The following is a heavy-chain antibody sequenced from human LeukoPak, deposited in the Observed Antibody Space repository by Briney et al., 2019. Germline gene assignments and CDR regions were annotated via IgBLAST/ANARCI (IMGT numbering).Heavy chain of an antibody. D-gene: IGHD2-15*01. CDR2: IYSSGIT. J-gene: IGHJ4*02. CDR3: ATEGPLIWRPPHFES. CDR1: GVSVSNYY. V-gene: IGHV4-4*07. Sequence: SGTLSLTCTVSGVSVSNYYWAWVRQPAGKGPEWIGRIYSSGITNYNPSLRSRVSVSLDTSKNQFSLKLNSVTAADTAVYYCATEGPLIWRPPHFESWGQGTLVIVSS.